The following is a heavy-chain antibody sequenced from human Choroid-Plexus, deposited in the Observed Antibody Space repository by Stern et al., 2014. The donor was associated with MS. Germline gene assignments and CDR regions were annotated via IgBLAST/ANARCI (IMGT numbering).Heavy chain of an antibody. CDR3: AKDRQYLTYFFDH. CDR2: VSYDGSNK. CDR1: GFTFGSCA. Sequence: VQLVESGGGVVQPGRPLRLSCVASGFTFGSCAMHWVRQAPGKGLEWVAGVSYDGSNKYYADSVNGRFTISRDNSQNTLHMQMSSLRPEDTAVYYCAKDRQYLTYFFDHWGQGSLVTVSS. D-gene: IGHD2/OR15-2a*01. V-gene: IGHV3-30*18. J-gene: IGHJ5*02.